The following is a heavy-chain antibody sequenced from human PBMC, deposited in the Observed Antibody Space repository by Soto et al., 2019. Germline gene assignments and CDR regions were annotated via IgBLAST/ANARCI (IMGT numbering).Heavy chain of an antibody. CDR3: ARDLRYSRSWVLDV. V-gene: IGHV1-18*04. CDR2: ISAYNGNT. J-gene: IGHJ6*02. D-gene: IGHD6-13*01. CDR1: GYTFTSYG. Sequence: ASAKASCKASGYTFTSYGVSWVRQAPGQGLEWMGWISAYNGNTNYAQKLQGRVTMTTDTSTSTAYMELRSLRSDDTAVYYCARDLRYSRSWVLDVRGQRATVPVSS.